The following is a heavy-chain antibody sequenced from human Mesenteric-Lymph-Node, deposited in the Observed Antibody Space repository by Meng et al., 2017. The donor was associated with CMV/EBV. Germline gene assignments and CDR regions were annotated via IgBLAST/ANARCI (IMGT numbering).Heavy chain of an antibody. D-gene: IGHD2-2*01. V-gene: IGHV3-30*02. CDR3: SKDREGYCVNTSCYLGGH. Sequence: GESLKISCETSGFTFSNYGMHWVRQAPGKGLEWVAFIRYDGGNKYYLDSVKGRFTIARDSSKNTLYLQMNSLRPEDTAMYHCSKDREGYCVNTSCYLGGHWGQGTLVTVSS. CDR1: GFTFSNYG. CDR2: IRYDGGNK. J-gene: IGHJ4*02.